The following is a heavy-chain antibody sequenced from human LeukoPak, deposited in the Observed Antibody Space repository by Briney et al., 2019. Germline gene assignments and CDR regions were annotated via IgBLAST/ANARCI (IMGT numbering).Heavy chain of an antibody. CDR3: ARYRAFDI. Sequence: SETLSLTCTVSGYSISSDYYWGWIRQPPGKGLEWIGSIYYSGSTYYNPSLESRVTISVDTSKNQFSLKLTSVTAADTAVYYCARYRAFDIWGRGTLVTVSS. V-gene: IGHV4-38-2*02. J-gene: IGHJ3*02. CDR2: IYYSGST. CDR1: GYSISSDYY.